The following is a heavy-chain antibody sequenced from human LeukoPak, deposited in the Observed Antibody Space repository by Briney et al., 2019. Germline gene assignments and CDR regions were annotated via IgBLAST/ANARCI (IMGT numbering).Heavy chain of an antibody. Sequence: GGSLRLSCAASGFTFSSYSMNWVRQAPGKGLEWVAVISYDGSNKYYADSVKGRFTISRDNSKNTLYLQMNSLRAEDTAVYYCARVDSSSWSTGNYWGQGTLVTVSS. CDR3: ARVDSSSWSTGNY. CDR1: GFTFSSYS. V-gene: IGHV3-30*03. J-gene: IGHJ4*02. CDR2: ISYDGSNK. D-gene: IGHD6-13*01.